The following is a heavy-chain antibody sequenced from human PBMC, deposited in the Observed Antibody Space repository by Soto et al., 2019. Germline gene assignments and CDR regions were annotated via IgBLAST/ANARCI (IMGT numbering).Heavy chain of an antibody. J-gene: IGHJ4*02. Sequence: SETLSLTCAVYGGSFSGYYWSWIRQPPGKGLEWIGEINHSGSTNYNPSLKSRVTISVDTSKNQFSLKLSSVTAADTAVYYCARGGRYGSGSYYNAAPFDYWGQGTLVTVS. V-gene: IGHV4-34*01. CDR1: GGSFSGYY. CDR3: ARGGRYGSGSYYNAAPFDY. CDR2: INHSGST. D-gene: IGHD3-10*01.